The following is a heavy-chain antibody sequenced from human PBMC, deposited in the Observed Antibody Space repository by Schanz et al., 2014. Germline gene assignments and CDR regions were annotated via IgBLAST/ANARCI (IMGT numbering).Heavy chain of an antibody. CDR3: ARDGHSSIWDSYDFYGLDV. Sequence: QVQLVQSGAEVRKPGASVKVSCKASGYTFTDYYMHWVRQAPGQGLEWMGRINPNSGGTNYAENFQGRVTMTRDTSASTVYMELSSLTSDDTALYYCARDGHSSIWDSYDFYGLDVWGQGTTVTVSS. J-gene: IGHJ6*02. V-gene: IGHV1-2*06. CDR1: GYTFTDYY. D-gene: IGHD6-13*01. CDR2: INPNSGGT.